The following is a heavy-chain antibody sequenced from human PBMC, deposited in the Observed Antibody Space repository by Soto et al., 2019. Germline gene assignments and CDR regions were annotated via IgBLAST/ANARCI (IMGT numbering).Heavy chain of an antibody. D-gene: IGHD3-10*01. CDR2: IYSSGST. CDR1: GGSIIISSYY. V-gene: IGHV4-39*01. CDR3: ARRSASMVRGATIDY. J-gene: IGHJ4*02. Sequence: PSXTLSLTCTVSGGSIIISSYYWVLIRQRPGTGLEWIGSIYSSGSTYYNPSLKSRVTISVDTSKNPFSLKLSSVTAADTAVYYCARRSASMVRGATIDYWGQGTLVTVSS.